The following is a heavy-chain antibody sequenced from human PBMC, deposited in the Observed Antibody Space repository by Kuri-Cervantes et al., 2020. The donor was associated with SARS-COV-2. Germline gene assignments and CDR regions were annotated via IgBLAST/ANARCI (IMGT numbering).Heavy chain of an antibody. Sequence: GGSLSRTCAATGFTFGTDWMMWGRQALGKGLEWDSVIYSGGSTYYADSVKGRFTISRDNSKNKLYLQMNSLRAEDTAVYYCAKDNTILHVVVAATLDDWGQGTLVTVSS. CDR2: IYSGGST. CDR1: GFTFGTDW. J-gene: IGHJ4*02. CDR3: AKDNTILHVVVAATLDD. D-gene: IGHD2-15*01. V-gene: IGHV3-66*01.